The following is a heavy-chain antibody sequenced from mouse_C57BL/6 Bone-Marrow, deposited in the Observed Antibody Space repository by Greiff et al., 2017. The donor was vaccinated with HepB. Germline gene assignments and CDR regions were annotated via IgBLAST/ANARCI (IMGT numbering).Heavy chain of an antibody. V-gene: IGHV2-6-1*01. CDR1: GFSFTSYG. D-gene: IGHD1-1*01. CDR2: ICSDGGT. CDR3: ARQDYNGSSDYAMDY. J-gene: IGHJ4*01. Sequence: VQLQESGPGLVAPSQSLSITCTVSGFSFTSYGVPWVRQPPGKGLEWLVVICSDGGTTYNSALKSRLSISTVNSKAQVFLKMNSLQTDDTAMYYCARQDYNGSSDYAMDYWGKGTSVTVSS.